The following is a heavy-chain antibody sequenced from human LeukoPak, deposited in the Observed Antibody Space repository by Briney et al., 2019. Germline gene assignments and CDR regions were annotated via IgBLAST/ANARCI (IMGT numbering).Heavy chain of an antibody. CDR1: GFTFSSYS. CDR2: ISNSGSTT. J-gene: IGHJ4*02. CDR3: ARVRGSFASDY. Sequence: PGGSLRLSCAASGFTFSSYSMNWVRQAPGKGLEWVSYISNSGSTTSYADSVKGRFTISRDNAKNSLYLQMNSLRAEDTAVYYCARVRGSFASDYWGQGTLVTVSS. D-gene: IGHD1-26*01. V-gene: IGHV3-48*04.